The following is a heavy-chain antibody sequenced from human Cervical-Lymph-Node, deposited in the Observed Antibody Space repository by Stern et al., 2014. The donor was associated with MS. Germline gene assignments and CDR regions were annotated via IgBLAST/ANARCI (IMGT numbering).Heavy chain of an antibody. CDR3: TKAWDS. J-gene: IGHJ5*01. CDR2: MKPDSDDT. CDR1: GYTFTSDD. Sequence: QVQLVQSGAEVRKPGASVKVSCKASGYTFTSDDINWVRQAPGQGLEWMGWMKPDSDDTGFAQKFQGRVTMTRDTSITTAFMELTNLRSDDTAVYYCTKAWDSWGPGTLIIVSS. V-gene: IGHV1-8*01.